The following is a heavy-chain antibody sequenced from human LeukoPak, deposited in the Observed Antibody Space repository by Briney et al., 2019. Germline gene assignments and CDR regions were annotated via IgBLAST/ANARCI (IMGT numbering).Heavy chain of an antibody. CDR2: IKQDGTEK. J-gene: IGHJ6*03. V-gene: IGHV3-7*01. Sequence: GESLRLSCAASGFTFTTFWMSWVRQAPGKGLEWVANIKQDGTEKYYVDSVKGRFTISRDNAKNTLYLQMNSLRAEDTAVYYCARRGITMVRGVMRYYYYMDVWGKGTTVTISS. CDR3: ARRGITMVRGVMRYYYYMDV. CDR1: GFTFTTFW. D-gene: IGHD3-10*01.